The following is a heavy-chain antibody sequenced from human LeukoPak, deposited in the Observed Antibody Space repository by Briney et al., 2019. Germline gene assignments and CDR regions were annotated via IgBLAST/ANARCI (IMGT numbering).Heavy chain of an antibody. J-gene: IGHJ5*02. V-gene: IGHV4-59*01. CDR3: ARTTEDCSSTSCYQYWFDP. D-gene: IGHD2-2*01. Sequence: ASETLSLTCTVSGGSISSYYWSWIRQPPGKGLEWIGYIYYSGSTNYNPSLKSRVTISVDTSKNQFSLKLNSVTAADTAVYYCARTTEDCSSTSCYQYWFDPWGQGTLVTVSS. CDR2: IYYSGST. CDR1: GGSISSYY.